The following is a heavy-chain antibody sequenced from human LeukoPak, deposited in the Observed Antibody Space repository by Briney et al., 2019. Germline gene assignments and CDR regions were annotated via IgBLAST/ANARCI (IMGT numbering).Heavy chain of an antibody. CDR2: IKQDGTEK. CDR3: AELGITMIGGV. J-gene: IGHJ6*04. D-gene: IGHD3-10*02. CDR1: GFSFTTYW. V-gene: IGHV3-7*01. Sequence: GGSLRLSCAASGFSFTTYWMGWVRQAPGEGLEWVANIKQDGTEKYYVDSVIGRFTISRDNAKNSLYLQMNSLRAEDTAVYYCAELGITMIGGVWGKGTTVTISS.